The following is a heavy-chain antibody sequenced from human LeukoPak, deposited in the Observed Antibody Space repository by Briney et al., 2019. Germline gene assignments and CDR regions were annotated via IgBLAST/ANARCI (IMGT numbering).Heavy chain of an antibody. CDR1: GGSISSGGYS. CDR2: IYYSGST. Sequence: SQTLSLTCTVSGGSISSGGYSWSWIRQHPGKGLEWIGYIYYSGSTYYNPSLKSRVTISVDTSKNQFSLKLSSVTAADTAVYYCARQNSGSYSLSYYYYGMDVWGQGTTVTVSS. V-gene: IGHV4-31*03. CDR3: ARQNSGSYSLSYYYYGMDV. D-gene: IGHD1-26*01. J-gene: IGHJ6*02.